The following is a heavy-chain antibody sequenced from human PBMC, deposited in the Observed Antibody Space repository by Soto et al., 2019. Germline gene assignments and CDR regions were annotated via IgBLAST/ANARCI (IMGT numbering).Heavy chain of an antibody. CDR1: GFTVSSNY. CDR3: ARDGPSRSRYYFDY. Sequence: EVQLVESGGGLVQPGGSLRLSCAASGFTVSSNYMNWVRQAPGKGLEWVSIIYGAASTYYADSVKGRFTISRDNSKNTLYLQRNSLRAEATAVYYCARDGPSRSRYYFDYWGQGALVTVSS. D-gene: IGHD6-13*01. J-gene: IGHJ4*02. V-gene: IGHV3-66*01. CDR2: IYGAAST.